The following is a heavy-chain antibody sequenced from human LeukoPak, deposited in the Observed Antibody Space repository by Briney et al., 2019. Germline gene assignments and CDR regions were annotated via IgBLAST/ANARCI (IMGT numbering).Heavy chain of an antibody. V-gene: IGHV1-2*02. J-gene: IGHJ6*02. Sequence: ASVKVSCKASGYTFTGYYMHWVRQAPGRGLEWMGWINPNSGGTNYAQKFQGRVTMTRDTSISTAYMELSRLRSDDTAVYYCARPYSYDGRYYYYGMDVWGQGTTVTVSS. D-gene: IGHD5-18*01. CDR1: GYTFTGYY. CDR3: ARPYSYDGRYYYYGMDV. CDR2: INPNSGGT.